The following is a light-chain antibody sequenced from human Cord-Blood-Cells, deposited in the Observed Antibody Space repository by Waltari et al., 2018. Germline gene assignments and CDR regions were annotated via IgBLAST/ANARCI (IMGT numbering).Light chain of an antibody. Sequence: DIQMTQSPSSLSASVGDRVTITCRASQSIRSYLNWYQQKPGKATKLLIYAASSLQSGVPSRFSGSGSGTDFTLTISSLQPEDFATYYCQQSYSTLYSFGQGTKLEIK. CDR2: AAS. CDR3: QQSYSTLYS. J-gene: IGKJ2*03. V-gene: IGKV1-39*01. CDR1: QSIRSY.